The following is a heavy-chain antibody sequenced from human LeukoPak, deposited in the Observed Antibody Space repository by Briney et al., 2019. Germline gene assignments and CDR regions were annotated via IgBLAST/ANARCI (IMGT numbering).Heavy chain of an antibody. J-gene: IGHJ5*02. V-gene: IGHV3-48*01. CDR2: ISSSGTSI. CDR1: GFTFSSYS. Sequence: GGSLRLSCAASGFTFSSYSINWVRQAPGKGLEWVSYISSSGTSIYYADSVKGRFTVSRDNARYSLHLQINSLRGEDTAVYYCTRDAVSGTNWFDPWGQGTLVTVSS. CDR3: TRDAVSGTNWFDP. D-gene: IGHD3-3*01.